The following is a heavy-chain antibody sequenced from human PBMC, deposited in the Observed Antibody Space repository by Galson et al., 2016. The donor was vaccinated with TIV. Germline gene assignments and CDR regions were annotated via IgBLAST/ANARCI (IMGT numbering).Heavy chain of an antibody. Sequence: SLRLSCAASGFTFSSYEMHWVRQAPGKGLEWVSYISSGGSGSTTHYADSVKGRFTISRDNATNSLYLQMNSQRAEDTALYYCAGESRPEEPIYYYYMDVWGKGTTVTVSS. CDR1: GFTFSSYE. CDR3: AGESRPEEPIYYYYMDV. CDR2: ISSGGSGSTT. D-gene: IGHD1-14*01. J-gene: IGHJ6*03. V-gene: IGHV3-48*03.